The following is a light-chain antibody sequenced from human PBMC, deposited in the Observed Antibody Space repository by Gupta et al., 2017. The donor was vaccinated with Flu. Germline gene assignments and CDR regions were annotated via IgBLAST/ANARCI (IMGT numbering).Light chain of an antibody. Sequence: DIVMTQSPLSLPVTPGEPASISCRSSQSLLHSNGYNYLDWYLQKPGQSPQLLINLGSNRASGVPDRFSGSGSGTDFTLKISRVEAEDVGVYYCRQALQSPQTFGQGTKTEIK. V-gene: IGKV2-28*01. CDR1: QSLLHSNGYNY. J-gene: IGKJ2*01. CDR2: LGS. CDR3: RQALQSPQT.